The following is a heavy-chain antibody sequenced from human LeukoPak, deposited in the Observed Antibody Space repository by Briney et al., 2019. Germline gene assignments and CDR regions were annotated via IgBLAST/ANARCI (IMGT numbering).Heavy chain of an antibody. J-gene: IGHJ4*02. CDR1: GFTFGSYE. D-gene: IGHD2-15*01. Sequence: PGGSLRLSCTPSGFTFGSYEMHWVRQAPGKGLEWVSYITSSGRTIYYANSVKGRFTISRDNAKNSLYLQMSSLRAEDTAVYYCAREGAYCSGASCYFDYWGQGTLVTVSS. CDR2: ITSSGRTI. V-gene: IGHV3-48*03. CDR3: AREGAYCSGASCYFDY.